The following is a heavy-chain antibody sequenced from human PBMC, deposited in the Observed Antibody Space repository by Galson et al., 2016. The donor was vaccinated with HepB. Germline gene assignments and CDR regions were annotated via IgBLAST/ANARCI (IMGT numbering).Heavy chain of an antibody. J-gene: IGHJ4*02. CDR1: GDSVSSHSAA. V-gene: IGHV6-1*01. CDR3: ARVHQGWYAGYFDY. D-gene: IGHD6-19*01. Sequence: CAISGDSVSSHSAAWNWIRQSPSRGLEWLGRTYYRSKWYNDYAVSVKSRITINPDTSKNQFSLQLNSVTPEDTAVYYCARVHQGWYAGYFDYWGQGTLVTVSS. CDR2: TYYRSKWYN.